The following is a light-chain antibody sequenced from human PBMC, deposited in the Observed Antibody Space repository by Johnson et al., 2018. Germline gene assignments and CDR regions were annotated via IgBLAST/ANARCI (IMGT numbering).Light chain of an antibody. V-gene: IGLV1-40*01. Sequence: QSVLTQPPSVSGAPGQRVIISCTGSSSNIGAGYDVHWYQQLPGTAPKLLIHNNNNRPSGVPDRFSGSKSGTSASLAITGLQAEDEADYYCQSYDSSLSGSLFGTGTKVTVL. CDR2: NNN. J-gene: IGLJ1*01. CDR3: QSYDSSLSGSL. CDR1: SSNIGAGYD.